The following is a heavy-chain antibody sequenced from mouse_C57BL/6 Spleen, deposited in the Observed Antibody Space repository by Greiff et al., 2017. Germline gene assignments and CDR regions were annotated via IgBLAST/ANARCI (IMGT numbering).Heavy chain of an antibody. V-gene: IGHV3-5*01. CDR2: IYYSGTI. CDR1: GISITTGNYR. Sequence: VPPPSSLPGLVKPSQTVFLTCTVTGISITTGNYRWSWIRQFPGNKLEWIGYIYYSGTITYNPSLTSRTTITRDTPKNQFFLEMNSLTAEDTATYYCARDNGYYAMDYWGQGTSVTVSS. CDR3: ARDNGYYAMDY. J-gene: IGHJ4*01.